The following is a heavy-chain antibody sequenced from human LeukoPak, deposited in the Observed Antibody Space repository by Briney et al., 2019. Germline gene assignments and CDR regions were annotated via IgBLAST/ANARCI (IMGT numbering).Heavy chain of an antibody. CDR3: ARAIDSSGFYYGIT. J-gene: IGHJ4*02. CDR1: GFTFSNYW. CDR2: INQDGSAQ. D-gene: IGHD3-22*01. Sequence: PGGSLRLSCAASGFTFSNYWMSWVRQAPGKGLEWVANINQDGSAQYYVECVKGRLTISRDDAKNTLYLQMNSLRADDTAVYYCARAIDSSGFYYGITWGQGTLVTVSS. V-gene: IGHV3-7*02.